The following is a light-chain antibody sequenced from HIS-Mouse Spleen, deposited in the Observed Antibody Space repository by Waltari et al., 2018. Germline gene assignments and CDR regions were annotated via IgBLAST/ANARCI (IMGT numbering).Light chain of an antibody. CDR2: KDS. Sequence: SYELTQPPSVSVSLGQMARLTCSGEALPKQYAYWYQQKPGQFPVLVINKDSERPSGIPERFSGSSSGTIVTLTISGVQAEDEADYYCLSADSSGTWVFGGGTKLTVL. CDR3: LSADSSGTWV. J-gene: IGLJ3*02. CDR1: ALPKQY. V-gene: IGLV3-16*01.